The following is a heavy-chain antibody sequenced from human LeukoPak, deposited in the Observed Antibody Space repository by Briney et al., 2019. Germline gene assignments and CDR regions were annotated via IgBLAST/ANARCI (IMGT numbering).Heavy chain of an antibody. Sequence: PSETLSLTCSVSDDSVSSSIYFWGWIRQPPGKGLEWIGIINYIGSSAYNTSLKSRVTMSVDTSKKRFSLKMTSVTAADTAVYYCARLSKGRYFDYIFDFWGQGTLVTVSS. CDR1: DDSVSSSIYF. D-gene: IGHD3-9*01. CDR3: ARLSKGRYFDYIFDF. J-gene: IGHJ4*02. CDR2: INYIGSS. V-gene: IGHV4-39*01.